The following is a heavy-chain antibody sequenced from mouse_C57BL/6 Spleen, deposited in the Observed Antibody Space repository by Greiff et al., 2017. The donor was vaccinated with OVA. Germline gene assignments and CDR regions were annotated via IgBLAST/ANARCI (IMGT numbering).Heavy chain of an antibody. CDR2: IYPSDSET. Sequence: QVQLQQPGAELVRPGSSVTLSCKASGYTFTSYWMDWVKQRPGQGLEWIGNIYPSDSETHYNQKFKDKATLTVDKSSSTAYMQLSSLTTEDSAVYYCARGDYGNYDVWGTGTTVTVSS. CDR3: ARGDYGNYDV. D-gene: IGHD2-1*01. CDR1: GYTFTSYW. J-gene: IGHJ1*03. V-gene: IGHV1-61*01.